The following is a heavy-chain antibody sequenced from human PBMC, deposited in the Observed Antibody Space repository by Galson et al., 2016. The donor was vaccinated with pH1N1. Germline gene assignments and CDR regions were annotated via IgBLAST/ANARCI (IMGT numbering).Heavy chain of an antibody. Sequence: SLRLSCAASGFSFSDYWISWVRQAPGKGLEWVANIKQDGSEIYYVDSVKGRCTISRDNAKNSVSLQMNSLRVEDTGVYYCVRAIGGAASYRGQGTMVTVSS. CDR3: VRAIGGAASY. V-gene: IGHV3-7*01. CDR1: GFSFSDYW. D-gene: IGHD6-13*01. J-gene: IGHJ4*02. CDR2: IKQDGSEI.